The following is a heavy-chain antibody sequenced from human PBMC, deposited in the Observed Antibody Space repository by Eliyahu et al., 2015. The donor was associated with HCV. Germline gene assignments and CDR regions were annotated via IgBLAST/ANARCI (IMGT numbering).Heavy chain of an antibody. J-gene: IGHJ6*04. D-gene: IGHD3-3*01. CDR3: ARAIGHDSHYYGLDV. CDR2: ISSSGSTI. V-gene: IGHV3-11*01. CDR1: GFTFSDHY. Sequence: QVQLVESGGGLVKPGGSLXLSCAASGFTFSDHYMAWIRQAPGKGLEWVSFISSSGSTIYYADSVKGRFTISRDNAKTSFYLQMESLRAEDTAMYYCARAIGHDSHYYGLDVWGKGTTVTVSS.